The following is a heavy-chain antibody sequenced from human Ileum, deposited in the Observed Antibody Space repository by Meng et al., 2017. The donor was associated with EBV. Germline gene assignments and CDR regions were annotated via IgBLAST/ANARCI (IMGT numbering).Heavy chain of an antibody. Sequence: HQQVQESGPGMVKPSEALSLTCTGSCDSISNSDYYCDWIRQSPGKGLEWIASIYRSGSTYYDPSLKSRVTISLDTSKNQFSLKLSSVTAADTAVYYCARDPAYPRGLFDSWGQGTLVTVSS. CDR2: IYRSGST. J-gene: IGHJ4*02. CDR3: ARDPAYPRGLFDS. V-gene: IGHV4-39*07. CDR1: CDSISNSDYY. D-gene: IGHD3-10*01.